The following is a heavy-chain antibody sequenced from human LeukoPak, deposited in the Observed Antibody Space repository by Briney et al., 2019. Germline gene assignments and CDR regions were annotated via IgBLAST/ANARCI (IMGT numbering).Heavy chain of an antibody. CDR2: ITPFNGNT. D-gene: IGHD6-19*01. CDR1: GYTFTYRY. Sequence: GASVKVSCKASGYTFTYRYLHWVRQAPGQALEWVGWITPFNGNTNYAQKFQDRVTITRDRSMSTAYMELSSLRSEDTAMYYCASGSGGEAAFDIWGQGTMVTVSS. V-gene: IGHV1-45*02. CDR3: ASGSGGEAAFDI. J-gene: IGHJ3*02.